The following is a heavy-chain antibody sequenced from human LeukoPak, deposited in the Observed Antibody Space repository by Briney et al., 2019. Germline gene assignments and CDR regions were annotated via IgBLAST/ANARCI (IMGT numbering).Heavy chain of an antibody. CDR3: ARGARITMVRGVIKSWFDP. CDR1: GYTFTGYY. J-gene: IGHJ5*02. V-gene: IGHV1-2*04. Sequence: ASVKVSCKASGYTFTGYYMHWVRQAPGQGLEWMGWINPNGGGTNYAQKFQGWVTMTRDTSISTAYMELSRLRSDDTAVYYCARGARITMVRGVIKSWFDPWGQGTLVTVSS. CDR2: INPNGGGT. D-gene: IGHD3-10*01.